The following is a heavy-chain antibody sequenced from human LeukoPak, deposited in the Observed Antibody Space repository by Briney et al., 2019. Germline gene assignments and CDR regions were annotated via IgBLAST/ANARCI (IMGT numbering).Heavy chain of an antibody. V-gene: IGHV1-18*01. D-gene: IGHD3-10*01. CDR3: ARGGMVRGVDGSDAFDI. CDR1: GYTFTSYG. CDR2: ISAYNGNT. Sequence: GASVKVSCKASGYTFTSYGISWVRQATGQGLEWMGWISAYNGNTNYAQKLQGRVTMTTDTSASTAYMELGSLRSDDTAVYYCARGGMVRGVDGSDAFDIWGQGTMVTVSS. J-gene: IGHJ3*02.